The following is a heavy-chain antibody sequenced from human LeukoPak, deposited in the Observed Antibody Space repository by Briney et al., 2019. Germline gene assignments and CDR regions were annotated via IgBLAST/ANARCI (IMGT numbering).Heavy chain of an antibody. CDR1: GDSVSSSSAT. J-gene: IGHJ6*02. CDR2: TYYKSKWYN. D-gene: IGHD3-10*01. CDR3: AREGVTLARGVVLDYYGMGV. Sequence: SQTLSLTCAISGDSVSSSSATWNWIRQSPSRGLEWLGRTYYKSKWYNDYAVSVKSRITINPDTSSNQFSLQLNSVTPEDTAVYYCAREGVTLARGVVLDYYGMGVWGQGTTVTVSS. V-gene: IGHV6-1*01.